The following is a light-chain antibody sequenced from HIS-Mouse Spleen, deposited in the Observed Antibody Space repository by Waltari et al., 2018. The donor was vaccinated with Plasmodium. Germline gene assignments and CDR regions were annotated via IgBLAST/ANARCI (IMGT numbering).Light chain of an antibody. V-gene: IGLV2-23*01. CDR1: SSDVGSYNL. Sequence: QSALTQPASVSGSPGQSITISCTGTSSDVGSYNLVSWYQQHPGKAPKLMIYEGSKRPSGGSNLFSGSKSGNTASLTISGLQAEDEADYYCCSYAGSSTYVFGTGTKVTVL. CDR2: EGS. CDR3: CSYAGSSTYV. J-gene: IGLJ1*01.